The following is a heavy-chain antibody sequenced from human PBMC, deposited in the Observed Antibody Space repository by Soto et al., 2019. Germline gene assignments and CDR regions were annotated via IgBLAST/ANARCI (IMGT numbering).Heavy chain of an antibody. J-gene: IGHJ4*02. Sequence: SETLSLTCTVSGGSIDRSNYYWDWIRQSPGEGLEWVGSIYYSGSTYYNPSLKSRVTISVDTSKNQFSLKLSSVTAADTAVYYCARHGNVDTAIVDYWGQGTLVTVSS. CDR3: ARHGNVDTAIVDY. V-gene: IGHV4-39*01. CDR1: GGSIDRSNYY. CDR2: IYYSGST. D-gene: IGHD5-18*01.